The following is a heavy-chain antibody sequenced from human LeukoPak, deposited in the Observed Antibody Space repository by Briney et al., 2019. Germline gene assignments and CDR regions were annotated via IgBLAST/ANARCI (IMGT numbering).Heavy chain of an antibody. CDR3: TRDHWGIVGATKGYYYYGMDV. CDR1: GFTFGDYA. D-gene: IGHD1-26*01. CDR2: IRSKAYGGTT. J-gene: IGHJ6*02. V-gene: IGHV3-49*03. Sequence: PGGSLRLSCTASGFTFGDYAMSWFRQAPGKGLEWVGFIRSKAYGGTTEYAASVKGRFTISRDDSKSIAYLQMNSLKTEDTAVYYCTRDHWGIVGATKGYYYYGMDVWGQGTTVTVSS.